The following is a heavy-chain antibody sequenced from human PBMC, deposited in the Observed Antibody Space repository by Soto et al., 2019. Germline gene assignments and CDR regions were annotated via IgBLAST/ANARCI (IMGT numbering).Heavy chain of an antibody. D-gene: IGHD3-10*01. CDR3: AKKGYYGSGGYYNWDYYGMDV. CDR1: GYTFTSYG. V-gene: IGHV1-18*01. Sequence: ASVKVSCKASGYTFTSYGISWVRQAPGQGHEWRGWISAYNGNTNYAQKLQGRVTMTTDTSTSTAYMELRSLRSDDTAVYYCAKKGYYGSGGYYNWDYYGMDVWGQGTTVTVSS. J-gene: IGHJ6*02. CDR2: ISAYNGNT.